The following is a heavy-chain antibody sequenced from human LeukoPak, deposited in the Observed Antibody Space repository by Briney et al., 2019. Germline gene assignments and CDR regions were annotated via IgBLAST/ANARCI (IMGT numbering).Heavy chain of an antibody. V-gene: IGHV4-30-4*08. CDR1: GGSISSGDYY. D-gene: IGHD6-13*01. CDR3: ARTMSSSWDPGYYYYYMDV. Sequence: SETLSLTCTVSGGSISSGDYYWSWIRQPPGKGLEWIGYIYYSGSTYYNPSLKSRVTISVDTSKNQFSLKLSSVAAADTAVYYCARTMSSSWDPGYYYYYMDVWGKGTTVTVSS. J-gene: IGHJ6*03. CDR2: IYYSGST.